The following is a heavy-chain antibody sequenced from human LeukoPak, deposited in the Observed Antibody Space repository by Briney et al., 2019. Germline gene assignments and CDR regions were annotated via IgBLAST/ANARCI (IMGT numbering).Heavy chain of an antibody. V-gene: IGHV3-23*01. CDR1: RFTFSNYA. D-gene: IGHD5-18*01. J-gene: IGHJ4*02. Sequence: GGSLRLSCAASRFTFSNYAMNWVRQAPGKGLEWVSAISGSGGSTYYADSVKGRFTISRDNSKNTLYLQMNSLRAEDTAVYHCAKDGYSFGYHFDCWGQGTLVTVSS. CDR3: AKDGYSFGYHFDC. CDR2: ISGSGGST.